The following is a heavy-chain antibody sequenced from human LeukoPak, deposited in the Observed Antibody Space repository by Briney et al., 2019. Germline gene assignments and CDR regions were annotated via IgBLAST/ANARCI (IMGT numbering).Heavy chain of an antibody. D-gene: IGHD3-10*01. J-gene: IGHJ4*02. CDR2: IKQDGSEK. Sequence: WGSLSLSCAASGFTFSSYWMSWVRQAPGKGLEWVANIKQDGSEKYYVDSVKGRFTISRDNAKNSLYLQMNSLRAEDTAVYYCARDQVLGYYGSGSYGDYWGQGTLVTVSS. CDR1: GFTFSSYW. CDR3: ARDQVLGYYGSGSYGDY. V-gene: IGHV3-7*01.